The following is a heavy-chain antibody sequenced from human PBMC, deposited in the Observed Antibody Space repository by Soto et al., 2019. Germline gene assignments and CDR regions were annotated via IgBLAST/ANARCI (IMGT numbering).Heavy chain of an antibody. V-gene: IGHV4-34*01. D-gene: IGHD6-6*01. CDR3: ARMRPYNYSYGMDV. Sequence: QVQLQQWGAGLLKPSETLSLTCAVYGGSFSGYYWSWIRQPPGKGLEWIGEINHSGSTNYNPSLKSRVTISVDTSKNQFSLKLSSVTAADTAVYYCARMRPYNYSYGMDVWGQGTTVTVSS. J-gene: IGHJ6*02. CDR1: GGSFSGYY. CDR2: INHSGST.